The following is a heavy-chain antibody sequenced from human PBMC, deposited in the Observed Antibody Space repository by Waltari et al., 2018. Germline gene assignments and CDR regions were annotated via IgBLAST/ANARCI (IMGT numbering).Heavy chain of an antibody. CDR1: GFTFSNDW. CDR2: IKEDGSAT. CDR3: AACIEVTGAYDF. V-gene: IGHV3-7*01. D-gene: IGHD2-21*02. Sequence: EVQLVESGGGLVQPGGSLRLSCAASGFTFSNDWRSWVRQAQGGGREWLANIKEDGSATYSVDSVKGRFTISRDNAKNSLYVQMNNLRAEDTAVYYCAACIEVTGAYDFWGQGSLVTVSS. J-gene: IGHJ4*02.